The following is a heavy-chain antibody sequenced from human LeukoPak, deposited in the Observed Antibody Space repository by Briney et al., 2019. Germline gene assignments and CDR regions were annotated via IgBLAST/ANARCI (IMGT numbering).Heavy chain of an antibody. CDR2: IYTSGST. V-gene: IGHV4-4*07. Sequence: SETLSLTCTVSGGSISSYYWSWIRQPAGKGREWIGRIYTSGSTNYNPSLKSRVTMSVDTSKNQFSLTLSSVTAADTAVYHCARDRQDTAMATFDSWGQGTLVTVSS. CDR3: ARDRQDTAMATFDS. J-gene: IGHJ4*02. D-gene: IGHD5-18*01. CDR1: GGSISSYY.